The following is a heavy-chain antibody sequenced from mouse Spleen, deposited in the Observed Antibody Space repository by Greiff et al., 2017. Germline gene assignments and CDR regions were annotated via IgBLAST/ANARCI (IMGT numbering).Heavy chain of an antibody. Sequence: EVQLQESGPGLVKPSQSLSLTCSVTGYSITSGYYWNWIRQFPGNKLEWMGYISYDGSNNYNPSLKNRISITRDTSKNQFFLKLNSVTTEDTATYYCARGGTTATYWYFDVWGAGTTVTVSS. CDR1: GYSITSGYY. V-gene: IGHV3-6*01. J-gene: IGHJ1*01. CDR3: ARGGTTATYWYFDV. D-gene: IGHD1-2*01. CDR2: ISYDGSN.